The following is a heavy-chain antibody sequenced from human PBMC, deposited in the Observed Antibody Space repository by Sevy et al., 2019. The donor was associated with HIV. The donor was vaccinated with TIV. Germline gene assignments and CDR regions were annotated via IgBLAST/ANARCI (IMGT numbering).Heavy chain of an antibody. V-gene: IGHV3-21*01. CDR1: GFTFSSYS. CDR3: ARDKRPGYSSGWYFVAFDI. J-gene: IGHJ3*02. Sequence: GGFLRLSCAASGFTFSSYSMNWVRQAPGKGLEWVSSISSSSSYIYYADSVKGRFTISRDNAKNSLYLQMNSLRAEDTAVYYCARDKRPGYSSGWYFVAFDIWGQGTMVTVSS. D-gene: IGHD6-19*01. CDR2: ISSSSSYI.